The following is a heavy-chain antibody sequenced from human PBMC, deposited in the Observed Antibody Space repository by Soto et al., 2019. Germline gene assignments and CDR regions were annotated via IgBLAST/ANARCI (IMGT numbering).Heavy chain of an antibody. Sequence: GGSLRLSCAASGFTVSSNYMSWVHQAPGKGLEWVSVIYSGGSTYYADSVKGRFTISRDNSKNTLYLQMNSLRAEDTAVYYCARVYDFWSGYPLDPWGQGTLVTVYS. V-gene: IGHV3-53*01. CDR1: GFTVSSNY. D-gene: IGHD3-3*01. CDR2: IYSGGST. J-gene: IGHJ5*02. CDR3: ARVYDFWSGYPLDP.